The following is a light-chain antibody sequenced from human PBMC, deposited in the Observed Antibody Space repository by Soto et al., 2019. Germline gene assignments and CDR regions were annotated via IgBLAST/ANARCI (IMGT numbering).Light chain of an antibody. Sequence: EIVLTQSPGTLSLSPGERATLSCRASQSISSSYLAWYQHKPGQAPRLLIYGVSNRATGIPDRFSGSGSGTDFALTLSRLEPEDFAVYYCQLHGDSPPGYTFGQGTKLEIK. CDR2: GVS. J-gene: IGKJ2*01. CDR1: QSISSSY. V-gene: IGKV3-20*01. CDR3: QLHGDSPPGYT.